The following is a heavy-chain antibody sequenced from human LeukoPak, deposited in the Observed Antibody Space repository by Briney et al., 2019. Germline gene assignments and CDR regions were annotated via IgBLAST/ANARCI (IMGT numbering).Heavy chain of an antibody. CDR2: MNPNSGNT. CDR3: ARGDVLWFGEFLPNFDY. D-gene: IGHD3-10*01. Sequence: ASVKVSCKASGYTFTSYYMHWVRQATGQGLEWMGWMNPNSGNTGYAQKFQGRVTMTRNTSISTAYMELSSLRSEDTAVYYCARGDVLWFGEFLPNFDYWGQGTLVTVSS. V-gene: IGHV1-8*02. J-gene: IGHJ4*02. CDR1: GYTFTSYY.